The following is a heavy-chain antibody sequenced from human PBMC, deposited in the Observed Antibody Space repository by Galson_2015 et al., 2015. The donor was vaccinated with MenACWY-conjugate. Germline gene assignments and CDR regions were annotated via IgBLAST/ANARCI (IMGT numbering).Heavy chain of an antibody. CDR3: AREQSYNWNFARVYYYYGMDV. Sequence: SLRLSCAASGFTFSSYSMNWVRQAPGKGLEWVSSISSSSSYIYYADSVKGRFTISRDNAKNSLYLQMNSLRAEDTAVYYCAREQSYNWNFARVYYYYGMDVWGQGTTVTVSS. CDR2: ISSSSSYI. D-gene: IGHD1-7*01. J-gene: IGHJ6*02. V-gene: IGHV3-21*01. CDR1: GFTFSSYS.